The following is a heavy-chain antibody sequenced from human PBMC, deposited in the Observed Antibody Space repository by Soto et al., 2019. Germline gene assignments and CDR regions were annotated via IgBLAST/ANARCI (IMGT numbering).Heavy chain of an antibody. CDR2: IIPIFGTA. V-gene: IGHV1-69*12. D-gene: IGHD1-26*01. Sequence: QVQLVQSGAEVKKPGSSVKVSCKASGGTFSSYAISWVRQAPGQGLEWMGGIIPIFGTANYAQKFQGRVTISADESTCRACMELSSLRSEDMSGYYCARVPRLDNYYAESWFDPWGQGRLVTVSS. J-gene: IGHJ5*02. CDR1: GGTFSSYA. CDR3: ARVPRLDNYYAESWFDP.